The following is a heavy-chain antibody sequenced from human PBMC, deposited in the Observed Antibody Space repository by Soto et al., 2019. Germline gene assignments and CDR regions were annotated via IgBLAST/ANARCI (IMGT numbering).Heavy chain of an antibody. Sequence: EVHLLESGGGLVQPGGSLRLSCAASGLTFKSHAMSWVRQAPGKGLEWVSGISGSGGSTDYADSVKGRFTISRDNSKNTLYLQMNSLRVEDTALYYCAKGQYSGVAGGLDYWGQGTLVTVSS. CDR3: AKGQYSGVAGGLDY. D-gene: IGHD1-26*01. V-gene: IGHV3-23*01. J-gene: IGHJ4*02. CDR1: GLTFKSHA. CDR2: ISGSGGST.